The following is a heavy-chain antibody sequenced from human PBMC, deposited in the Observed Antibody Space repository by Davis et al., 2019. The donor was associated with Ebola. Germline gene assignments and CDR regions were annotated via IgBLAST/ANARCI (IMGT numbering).Heavy chain of an antibody. CDR2: VYRGVTT. CDR3: TGNWIYGSGMDI. Sequence: GESLKISCAAAEFTVSRNYMTWVRQAPGKGLQGVSTVYRGVTTYYAYSVKGRFTVSRHSSENTLYLQMNGLRPEDTAVYYCTGNWIYGSGMDIWGQGTTVTVSS. D-gene: IGHD1-7*01. V-gene: IGHV3-53*04. CDR1: EFTVSRNY. J-gene: IGHJ6*02.